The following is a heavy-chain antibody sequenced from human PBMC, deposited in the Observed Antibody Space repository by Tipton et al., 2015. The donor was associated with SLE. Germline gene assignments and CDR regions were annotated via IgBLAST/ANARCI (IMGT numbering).Heavy chain of an antibody. V-gene: IGHV4-39*07. CDR1: GGSISSSSYY. J-gene: IGHJ6*02. CDR2: IYYSGST. Sequence: TLSLTCTVSGGSISSSSYYWGWIRQPPGKGLEWIGSIYYSGSTYYNPSLKSRVTISVDTSKNQFSLKLSSVTAADTAVYYCAREKGSSYYYGMDVWGQGTTVTVSS. CDR3: AREKGSSYYYGMDV. D-gene: IGHD2-2*01.